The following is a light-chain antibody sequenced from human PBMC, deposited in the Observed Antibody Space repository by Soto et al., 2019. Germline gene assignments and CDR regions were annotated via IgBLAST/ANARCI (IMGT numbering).Light chain of an antibody. CDR3: QQYNSYSRT. CDR1: QNIYTW. V-gene: IGKV1-5*01. Sequence: QVTRSPCTLSASVGDRVTITCRASQNIYTWLAWYQQKPGKAPKLLIYDASSLESGVPSRFSGSGSGTEFTLTISSLQPDDFATYYCQQYNSYSRTFGQGTKVDI. J-gene: IGKJ1*01. CDR2: DAS.